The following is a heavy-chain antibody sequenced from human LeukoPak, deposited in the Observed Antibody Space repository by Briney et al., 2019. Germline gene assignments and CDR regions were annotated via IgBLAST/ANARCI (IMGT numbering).Heavy chain of an antibody. CDR1: GFTFSSYG. V-gene: IGHV3-33*06. CDR3: AKENYYDSSGPDY. CDR2: IWYDGSNK. D-gene: IGHD3-22*01. Sequence: GGSLRLSCAASGFTFSSYGMDWVRQAPGKGLEWVAVIWYDGSNKYYADSVKGQFTISRDNSKNTLYLQMNSLRAEDTAVYYCAKENYYDSSGPDYWGQGTLVTVSS. J-gene: IGHJ4*02.